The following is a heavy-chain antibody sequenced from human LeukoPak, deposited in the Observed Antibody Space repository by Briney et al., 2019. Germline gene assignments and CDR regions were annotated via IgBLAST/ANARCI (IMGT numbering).Heavy chain of an antibody. J-gene: IGHJ4*02. CDR2: IYSGGST. D-gene: IGHD3-10*01. CDR3: AGNNYASGTFLVY. V-gene: IGHV3-66*02. CDR1: GFTVGSNY. Sequence: GGSLRLSCAASGFTVGSNYMNWVRQAPGKGFEWVSSIYSGGSTDYADSVKGRFTISRDSSKNTVYLQMNSLRSDDTPVYFCAGNNYASGTFLVYWGQGTLVTVSS.